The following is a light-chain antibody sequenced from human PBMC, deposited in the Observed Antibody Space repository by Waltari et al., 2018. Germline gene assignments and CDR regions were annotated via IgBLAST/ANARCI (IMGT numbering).Light chain of an antibody. Sequence: DIHMTQSPTSLSASVGDRVTLTCRASQSISSYLNWYQQKPGKAPKLLIYAASSLQGGVPSRFSGSGSGTDFTLTISSLQPEDSATYYCQQSYSSPQNSFGQGTKVEIK. CDR2: AAS. CDR3: QQSYSSPQNS. V-gene: IGKV1-39*01. CDR1: QSISSY. J-gene: IGKJ2*03.